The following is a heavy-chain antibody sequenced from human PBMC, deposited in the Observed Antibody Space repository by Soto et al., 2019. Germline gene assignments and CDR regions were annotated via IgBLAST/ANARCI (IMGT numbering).Heavy chain of an antibody. J-gene: IGHJ4*02. CDR3: ARGRSSTSPYPIGY. D-gene: IGHD2-2*01. Sequence: QVQLQESGPGLVKPSQTLSLTCTVSGGSISSGGYYWSWIRQHPGKGLEWIGYIYYSGSTYYNPSLPSRVTISVDTSKNQCSLKLSSVTAADTAVYYCARGRSSTSPYPIGYWGQGTLVTVSS. CDR1: GGSISSGGYY. V-gene: IGHV4-31*03. CDR2: IYYSGST.